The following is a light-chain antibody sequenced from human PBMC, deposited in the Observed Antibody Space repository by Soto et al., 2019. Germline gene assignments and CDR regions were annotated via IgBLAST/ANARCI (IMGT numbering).Light chain of an antibody. CDR1: QSVTNNY. J-gene: IGKJ2*01. CDR3: QQYGTSPYT. Sequence: ENVLTQSPGTLSLSPGEGATLSCRASQSVTNNYLAWYRQKPGQPPSLLIYGSSSRAAGIPDRFSGSGSGTDFPLTICRLEPEDFAVYHCQQYGTSPYTFGQGTKLEI. CDR2: GSS. V-gene: IGKV3-20*01.